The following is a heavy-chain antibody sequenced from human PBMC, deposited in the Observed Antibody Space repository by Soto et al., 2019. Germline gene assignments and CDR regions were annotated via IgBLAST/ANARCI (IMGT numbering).Heavy chain of an antibody. V-gene: IGHV3-23*01. CDR2: ISGDGGTT. D-gene: IGHD2-15*01. Sequence: GGSLRLSCAASGFTFSSHAMSWVRQAPGEGLEWVAAISGDGGTTYHADSVKGRFTISRDNSKNTLYLQMSSLRAEDTAVYYCAILGGYCSDGRCFDHWGQGTLVTVSS. CDR1: GFTFSSHA. CDR3: AILGGYCSDGRCFDH. J-gene: IGHJ4*02.